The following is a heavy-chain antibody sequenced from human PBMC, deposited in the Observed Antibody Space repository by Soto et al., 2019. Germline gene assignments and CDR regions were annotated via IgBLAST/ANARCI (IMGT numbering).Heavy chain of an antibody. J-gene: IGHJ6*03. CDR3: AREQYYDFWSGYLGQNYSSYSTDF. Sequence: PGGSLRLSCAASGFTFSSYWMSWVRQAPGKGLEWVANIKQDGSEKYYVDSVKGRFTISRDNAKNSLYLQMNSLRAEDTAVYYCAREQYYDFWSGYLGQNYSSYSTDFWGKGPTVTVSS. D-gene: IGHD3-3*01. CDR1: GFTFSSYW. CDR2: IKQDGSEK. V-gene: IGHV3-7*01.